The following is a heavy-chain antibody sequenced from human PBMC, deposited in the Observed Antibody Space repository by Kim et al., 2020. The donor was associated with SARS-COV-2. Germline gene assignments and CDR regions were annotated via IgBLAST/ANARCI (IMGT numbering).Heavy chain of an antibody. Sequence: GGSLRLSCAASGFTFDDYAMHWVRQAPGKGLERVSLISGDGGSTYYADSVKGRFTISRDNSKNSLYLQMNSLRTEDTALYYCAKDLVPAAAHFAGEDYNWFDPWGQGTLVTVSS. J-gene: IGHJ5*02. CDR2: ISGDGGST. V-gene: IGHV3-43*02. CDR3: AKDLVPAAAHFAGEDYNWFDP. CDR1: GFTFDDYA. D-gene: IGHD2-2*01.